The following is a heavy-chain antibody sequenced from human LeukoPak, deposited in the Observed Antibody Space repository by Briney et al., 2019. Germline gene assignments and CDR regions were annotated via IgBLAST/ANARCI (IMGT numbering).Heavy chain of an antibody. CDR3: AKAQGIAAAGGAKTAWFDP. D-gene: IGHD6-13*01. J-gene: IGHJ5*02. CDR1: GFTFDDYA. CDR2: ISWNSGSI. V-gene: IGHV3-9*01. Sequence: GGSLRLSCAASGFTFDDYAMHWVRQAPGKGLEWVSGISWNSGSIGYADSVKGRFTISRDNAKNSLYLQMNSLRAEDTALYYCAKAQGIAAAGGAKTAWFDPWGQGTLVTVSS.